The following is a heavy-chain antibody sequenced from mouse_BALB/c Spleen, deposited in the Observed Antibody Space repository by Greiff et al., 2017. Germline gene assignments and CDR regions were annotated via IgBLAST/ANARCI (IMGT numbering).Heavy chain of an antibody. V-gene: IGHV3-2*02. CDR2: ISYSGST. J-gene: IGHJ2*01. CDR3: ARYRVARYYFDY. D-gene: IGHD1-1*01. Sequence: EVQLQQSGPGLVKPSQSLSLTCTVTGYSITSDYAWNWIRQFPGNKLEWMGYISYSGSTSYNPSLKSRISITRDTSKNQFFLQLNSVTTEDTATYYCARYRVARYYFDYWGQGTTLTVSS. CDR1: GYSITSDYA.